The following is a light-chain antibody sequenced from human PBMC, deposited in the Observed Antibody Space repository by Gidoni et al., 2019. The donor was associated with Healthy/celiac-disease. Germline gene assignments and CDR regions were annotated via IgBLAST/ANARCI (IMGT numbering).Light chain of an antibody. CDR3: QQSYSTLT. CDR2: AAS. Sequence: DIQMTQSPSSLSASVGDRVTITCRASQRISSYLNWYQQKPGKAPKLLIYAASSLQSGVPSSFSGSGSGTDFTLTISSLQPEDFATYYWQQSYSTLTFGGGTKVEIK. J-gene: IGKJ4*01. V-gene: IGKV1-39*01. CDR1: QRISSY.